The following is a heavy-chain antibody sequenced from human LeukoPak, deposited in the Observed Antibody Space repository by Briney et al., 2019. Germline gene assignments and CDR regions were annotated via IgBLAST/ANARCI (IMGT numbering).Heavy chain of an antibody. CDR3: ARQRSGWFR. D-gene: IGHD6-19*01. CDR1: GGSISSSSYY. CDR2: IYYSGST. J-gene: IGHJ4*02. Sequence: PSETLSLTCTVSGGSISSSSYYWGWIRQPPGKGLEWIGSIYYSGSTYYNPSLKSRVTISVDTSKNQFSLKLSSVTAADTAVYYCARQRSGWFRWGQGTLVTVSS. V-gene: IGHV4-39*01.